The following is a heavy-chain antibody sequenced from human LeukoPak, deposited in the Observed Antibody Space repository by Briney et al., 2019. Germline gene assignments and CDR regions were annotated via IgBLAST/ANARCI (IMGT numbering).Heavy chain of an antibody. CDR3: VRHSSGYHAFDI. J-gene: IGHJ3*02. V-gene: IGHV4-39*01. Sequence: PSETLSLTCTVSGGSIRSSSYYWGWIRQPPGKGLEWIGSIYYSGSTYYNPSLKSRVTISVDTSKNQVSVKLSSVTAADTAVYYCVRHSSGYHAFDIWGQGTMVTVSS. D-gene: IGHD3-22*01. CDR1: GGSIRSSSYY. CDR2: IYYSGST.